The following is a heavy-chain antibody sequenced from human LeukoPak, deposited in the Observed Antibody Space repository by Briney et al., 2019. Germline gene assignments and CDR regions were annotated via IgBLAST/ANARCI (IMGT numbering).Heavy chain of an antibody. V-gene: IGHV4-59*02. J-gene: IGHJ3*02. CDR1: GGSVSSYY. CDR3: ARDCTGGSCYPPSDGFDI. D-gene: IGHD2-15*01. Sequence: SETLSLTCTVSGGSVSSYYWSWVRQTPGQGLEWIGYVYYGGTTSYSPSLKSRVTIIDRFKNEFSLTLFSVTAADTANYYCARDCTGGSCYPPSDGFDIWGQGTKVTVSS. CDR2: VYYGGTT.